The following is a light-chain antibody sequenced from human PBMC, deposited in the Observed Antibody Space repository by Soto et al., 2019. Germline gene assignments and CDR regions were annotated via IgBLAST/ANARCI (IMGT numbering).Light chain of an antibody. Sequence: IVVTQSPATLSLSPGERATLSCRASQSVSSYLAWYQQKPGQAPRLLIYDASNRATGIPARFSGSGSGTDFTLTISSLEPEDFAVYYCQQRSNWPLITFGQGTRLEIK. CDR2: DAS. J-gene: IGKJ5*01. CDR1: QSVSSY. V-gene: IGKV3-11*01. CDR3: QQRSNWPLIT.